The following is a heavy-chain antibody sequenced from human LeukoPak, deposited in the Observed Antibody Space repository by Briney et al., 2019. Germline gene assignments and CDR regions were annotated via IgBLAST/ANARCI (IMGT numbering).Heavy chain of an antibody. Sequence: GESLKISCRGSGYSFTSYWIGWVRQMPGKGLEWMGIIYPGDSDTRYSPSFQGQVTISADKSISAAYLQWSSLKASDTAMYYCARPANWASINAFDIWGQGTMVTVSS. J-gene: IGHJ3*02. V-gene: IGHV5-51*01. CDR3: ARPANWASINAFDI. CDR2: IYPGDSDT. D-gene: IGHD7-27*01. CDR1: GYSFTSYW.